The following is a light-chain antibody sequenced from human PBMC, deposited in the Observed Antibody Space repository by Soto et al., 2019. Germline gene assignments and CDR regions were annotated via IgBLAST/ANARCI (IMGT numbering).Light chain of an antibody. CDR2: KAS. CDR1: QSISNW. V-gene: IGKV1-5*03. J-gene: IGKJ2*01. CDR3: QQYNSYST. Sequence: DIQMTQSPSTLSASVGDRVTITCRASQSISNWLAWYQQKPGKAPKLLIYKASSLESGVPSRFSGSGSGTEFTLTISGLQPDDFATYYCQQYNSYSTFGQGTKLEIK.